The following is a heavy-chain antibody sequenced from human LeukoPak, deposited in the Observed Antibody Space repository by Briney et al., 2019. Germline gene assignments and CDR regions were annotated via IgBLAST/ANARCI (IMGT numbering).Heavy chain of an antibody. Sequence: PGGSLRLSCAASGFTFPNYAMSWVRQAPGKGLEWVSAITASGGSTFYADSVKGRFTISRGNSKSTLYLQMNSLRAEDTAVYYCAKECRGTRSADFQHWGQGTLVTVSS. D-gene: IGHD1-1*01. CDR2: ITASGGST. J-gene: IGHJ1*01. CDR3: AKECRGTRSADFQH. CDR1: GFTFPNYA. V-gene: IGHV3-23*01.